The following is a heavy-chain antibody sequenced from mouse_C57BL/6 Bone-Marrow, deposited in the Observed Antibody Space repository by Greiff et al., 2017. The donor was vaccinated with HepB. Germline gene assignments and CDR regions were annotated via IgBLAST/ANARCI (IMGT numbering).Heavy chain of an antibody. CDR3: AREGLRFMDY. D-gene: IGHD2-4*01. V-gene: IGHV1-63*01. CDR1: GYTFTNYW. CDR2: IYPGGGYT. J-gene: IGHJ4*01. Sequence: VQLQQSGAELVRPGTSVKMSCKASGYTFTNYWIGWAKQRPGHGLEWIGDIYPGGGYTNYNEKFKGKATLTADKSSSTAYMQFSSLTSEDSAISYCAREGLRFMDYWGQGTSVTVSS.